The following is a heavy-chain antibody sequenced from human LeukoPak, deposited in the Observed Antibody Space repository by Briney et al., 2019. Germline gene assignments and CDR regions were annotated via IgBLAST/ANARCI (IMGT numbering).Heavy chain of an antibody. V-gene: IGHV3-11*04. CDR2: ISSSGGTI. J-gene: IGHJ6*04. Sequence: GSLRLSCAASGFTFSDYYMSWIRQPPGKGLEWVSYISSSGGTIYYADSVKGRFTISIDNAKNSLYLQMTSLRAEDTAVYYCAELGITLIGGVWGKGTTVTISS. CDR3: AELGITLIGGV. CDR1: GFTFSDYY. D-gene: IGHD3-10*02.